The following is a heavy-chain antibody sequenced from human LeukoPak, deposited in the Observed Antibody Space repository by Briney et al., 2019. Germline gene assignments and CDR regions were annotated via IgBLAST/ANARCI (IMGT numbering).Heavy chain of an antibody. CDR1: GFKFSSYR. V-gene: IGHV3-7*02. CDR2: IGQDGRDK. CDR3: ARGWLLDY. D-gene: IGHD3-22*01. Sequence: GGSLRLSCEASGFKFSSYRMTWVRQAPVRGLEWVASIGQDGRDKQYVNSVKGRFTISRDNARNIMYLQMSNLRAEDTAVYYCARGWLLDYWGQGTLVTVSS. J-gene: IGHJ4*02.